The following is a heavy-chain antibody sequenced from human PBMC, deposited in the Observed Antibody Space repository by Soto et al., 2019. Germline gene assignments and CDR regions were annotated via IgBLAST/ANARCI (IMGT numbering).Heavy chain of an antibody. CDR3: ARAGGMIVVVITTPSWYFDL. J-gene: IGHJ2*01. CDR1: GGSISSGGYY. V-gene: IGHV4-31*03. CDR2: IYYSGST. Sequence: QVQLQESGPGLVKPSQTLSLTCTVSGGSISSGGYYWSWIRQHPGKGLEWIGYIYYSGSTYYNPSLKRRVTISVDTSKNQFSLKLSSVTAADTAVYYCARAGGMIVVVITTPSWYFDLWGRGTLVTVSS. D-gene: IGHD3-22*01.